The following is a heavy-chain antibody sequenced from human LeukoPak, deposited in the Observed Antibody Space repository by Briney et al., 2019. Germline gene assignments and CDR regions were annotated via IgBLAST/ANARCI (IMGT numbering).Heavy chain of an antibody. V-gene: IGHV5-51*01. Sequence: GESLKISCKGSGYSFTSYWIGWVRQMPGKGLEWMGIIYPGDSDTRYSLSFQGQVTISADKSISPSYLQWSSLKASDTAMYYCARHRLGSSCLENWNVPYDYYYGMDVWGQGTTVTVSS. D-gene: IGHD6-13*01. CDR1: GYSFTSYW. CDR2: IYPGDSDT. CDR3: ARHRLGSSCLENWNVPYDYYYGMDV. J-gene: IGHJ6*02.